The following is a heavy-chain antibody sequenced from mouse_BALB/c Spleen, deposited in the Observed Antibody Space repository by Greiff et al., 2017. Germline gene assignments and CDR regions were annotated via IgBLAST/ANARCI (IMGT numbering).Heavy chain of an antibody. Sequence: EVHLVESGGGLVKPGGSLKLSCAASGFAFSSYDMSWVRQTPEKRLEWVAYISSGGGSTYYPDTVKGRFTISRDNAKNTLYLQMSSLKSEDTTMYYCARHPFYDGYNYFDYWGQGTTLTVSS. D-gene: IGHD2-3*01. J-gene: IGHJ2*01. CDR1: GFAFSSYD. V-gene: IGHV5-12-1*01. CDR3: ARHPFYDGYNYFDY. CDR2: ISSGGGST.